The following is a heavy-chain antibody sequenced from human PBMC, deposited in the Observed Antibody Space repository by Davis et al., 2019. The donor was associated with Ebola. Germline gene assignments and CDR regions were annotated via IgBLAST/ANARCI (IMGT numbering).Heavy chain of an antibody. CDR3: AKTGGSGSYYNDYWFDY. CDR2: ISSSGSTI. CDR1: GFTFSDYY. D-gene: IGHD3-10*01. Sequence: PGGSLRLSCAASGFTFSDYYMSWIRQAPGKGLEWVSYISSSGSTIYYADSVKGRFTISRDNSKNTLYLQMNSLRAEDTAVYYCAKTGGSGSYYNDYWFDYWGQGTLVTVSS. V-gene: IGHV3-11*01. J-gene: IGHJ4*02.